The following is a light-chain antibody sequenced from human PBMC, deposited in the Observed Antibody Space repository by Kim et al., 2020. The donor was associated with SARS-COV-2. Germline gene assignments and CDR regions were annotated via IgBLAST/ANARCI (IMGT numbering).Light chain of an antibody. Sequence: IVLTQSPGTLSLSPGERATLSCRASQSVRSSYLAWYQRKPGQAPRLLIYHASHRATGIPDRFSGSGSGTDFTLTIRRLEPEDFAVYYCQQYGSSPNTFGQGTRLEI. CDR1: QSVRSSY. V-gene: IGKV3-20*01. J-gene: IGKJ5*01. CDR3: QQYGSSPNT. CDR2: HAS.